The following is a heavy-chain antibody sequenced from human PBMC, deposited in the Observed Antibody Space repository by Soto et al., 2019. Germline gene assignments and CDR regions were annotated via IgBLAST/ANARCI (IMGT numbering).Heavy chain of an antibody. CDR2: IFSNDEK. J-gene: IGHJ5*02. D-gene: IGHD6-6*01. CDR3: ARVAFIAARPSSKVNWFDP. CDR1: GFSLSNARMC. V-gene: IGHV2-26*01. Sequence: VNPTETLTLTCSVSGFSLSNARMCVSWIRQPPGKALEWLAHIFSNDEKSYSTSLKSRLTISKDTSKSQVVLTMTNMDPVDTATYYCARVAFIAARPSSKVNWFDPWGQGTLVTVSS.